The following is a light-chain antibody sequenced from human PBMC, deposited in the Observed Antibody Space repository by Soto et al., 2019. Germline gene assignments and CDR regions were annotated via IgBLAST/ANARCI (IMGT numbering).Light chain of an antibody. Sequence: EIVMTQSPATLSVSPGERATLSCRASQSVSSSYLAWYQQKPGQAPRLLIYGASSRATGIPARFSGSASGTEFTLTISSLQSEDFTVYYCQQYNKWPLTFGQGTKVDI. CDR1: QSVSSSY. J-gene: IGKJ1*01. CDR2: GAS. CDR3: QQYNKWPLT. V-gene: IGKV3D-15*01.